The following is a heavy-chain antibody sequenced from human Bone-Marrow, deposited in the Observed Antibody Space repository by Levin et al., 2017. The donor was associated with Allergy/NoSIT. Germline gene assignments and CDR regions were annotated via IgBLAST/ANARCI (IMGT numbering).Heavy chain of an antibody. J-gene: IGHJ4*02. CDR2: IYHGDKT. V-gene: IGHV3-53*01. CDR3: SAGTYGEPDS. Sequence: GGSLRLSCVMSGRAVRTNYMNWVRQAPGKGLEWVSIIYHGDKTYYADSVKGRFSISRDTSKNTLSLQMNSLRADDTAVYYCSAGTYGEPDSWGQGTLVTVSS. D-gene: IGHD4-17*01. CDR1: GRAVRTNY.